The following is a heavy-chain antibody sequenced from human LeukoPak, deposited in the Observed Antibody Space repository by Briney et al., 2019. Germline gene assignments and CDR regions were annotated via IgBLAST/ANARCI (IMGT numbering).Heavy chain of an antibody. CDR1: GGSISTSNYY. CDR3: ARSKTDYFDN. Sequence: SETLSLTCTVSGGSISTSNYYWGWIRQPPGKGLEWIATVFYSGSTYYNPSLKSRVTISIATSKNQFSLTLSSVTASDTAVFYCARSKTDYFDNWGQGTLVTVSS. J-gene: IGHJ4*02. CDR2: VFYSGST. V-gene: IGHV4-39*01.